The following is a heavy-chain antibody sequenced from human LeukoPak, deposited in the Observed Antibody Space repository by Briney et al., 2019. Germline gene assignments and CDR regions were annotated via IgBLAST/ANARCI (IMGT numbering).Heavy chain of an antibody. CDR2: ITYSGST. CDR3: AQYTYGTMIDP. J-gene: IGHJ5*02. D-gene: IGHD5-18*01. Sequence: PSETLSLTCTGSGGSISNPSYYWGWIRQPPGKGLEWIGSITYSGSTYYNPSLKSRVTISLDTSKNQFSLKLSSVTAADTAVYYCAQYTYGTMIDPWGQGTLVTVSS. CDR1: GGSISNPSYY. V-gene: IGHV4-39*01.